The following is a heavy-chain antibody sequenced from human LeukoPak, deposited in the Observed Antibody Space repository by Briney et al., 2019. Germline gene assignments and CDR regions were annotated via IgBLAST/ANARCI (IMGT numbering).Heavy chain of an antibody. V-gene: IGHV3-30*04. CDR1: GFTFSSYV. D-gene: IGHD4-23*01. J-gene: IGHJ4*02. Sequence: GGSLRLSCAASGFTFSSYVMHWVRQAPGKGLEWVAVISYDGSNKYYADSVKGRFTISRDNSKNTLYLQMNSLRAEDTAVYYCARDRGHTVVTSLFDYWGQGTLVTVSS. CDR2: ISYDGSNK. CDR3: ARDRGHTVVTSLFDY.